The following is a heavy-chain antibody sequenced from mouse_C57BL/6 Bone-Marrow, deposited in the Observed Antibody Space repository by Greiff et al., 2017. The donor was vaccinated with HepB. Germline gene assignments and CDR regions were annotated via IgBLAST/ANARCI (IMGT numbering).Heavy chain of an antibody. CDR1: GYAFTNSL. D-gene: IGHD2-3*01. CDR3: ARSSYDGYPLYYAMDY. Sequence: QVQLQQSGAELVRPGTSVKVSCKASGYAFTNSLIEWVKQRPGQGLEWIGVINPGSGGTNYNEKFKGKATLTADKSSSTAYMQLSSLTSEDSAVYFCARSSYDGYPLYYAMDYWGQGTSVTVSS. CDR2: INPGSGGT. J-gene: IGHJ4*01. V-gene: IGHV1-54*01.